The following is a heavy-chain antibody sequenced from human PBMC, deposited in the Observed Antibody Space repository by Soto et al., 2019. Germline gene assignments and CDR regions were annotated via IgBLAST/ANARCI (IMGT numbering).Heavy chain of an antibody. CDR3: ARAPYYYDSSGYYLFDY. Sequence: GGSLRLSCAASGFTFSSYSMNWVRQAPGKGLEWVSSISSSSSYIYYADSVKGRFTISRGNAKNSLYLQMNSLRAEDTAVYYCARAPYYYDSSGYYLFDYWGQGTLVTVSS. CDR2: ISSSSSYI. CDR1: GFTFSSYS. D-gene: IGHD3-22*01. V-gene: IGHV3-21*01. J-gene: IGHJ4*02.